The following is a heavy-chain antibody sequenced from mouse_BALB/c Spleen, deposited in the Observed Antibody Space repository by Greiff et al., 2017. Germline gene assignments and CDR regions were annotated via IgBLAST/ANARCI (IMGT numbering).Heavy chain of an antibody. CDR1: GFNIKDTY. Sequence: EVKLQESGAELVKPGASVKLSCTASGFNIKDTYMHWVKQRPEQGLEWIGRIDPANGNTKYDPKFQGKATITADTSSNTAYLQLSSLTSEDTAVYYCARPLYYYGSSYAMDYWGQGTSVTVSS. J-gene: IGHJ4*01. D-gene: IGHD1-1*01. V-gene: IGHV14-3*02. CDR3: ARPLYYYGSSYAMDY. CDR2: IDPANGNT.